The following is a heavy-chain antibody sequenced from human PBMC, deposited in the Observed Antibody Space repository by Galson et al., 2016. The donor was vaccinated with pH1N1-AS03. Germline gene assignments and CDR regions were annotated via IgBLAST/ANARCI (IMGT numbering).Heavy chain of an antibody. CDR1: GGSISSSNL. CDR3: ARATRDNWYEQGFYFDY. CDR2: IYHSGSS. D-gene: IGHD1-1*01. Sequence: LSLTCAVSGGSISSSNLWSWVRQPPGKGLEWIGEIYHSGSSNYNPSLKSRVTISVDKSRNQFSLKLTSLTAADTAVYYCARATRDNWYEQGFYFDYWGQGTLVTVSS. J-gene: IGHJ4*02. V-gene: IGHV4-4*02.